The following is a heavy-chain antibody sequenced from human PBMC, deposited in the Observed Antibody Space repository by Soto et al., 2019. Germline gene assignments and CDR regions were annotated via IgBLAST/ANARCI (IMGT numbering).Heavy chain of an antibody. V-gene: IGHV4-31*03. J-gene: IGHJ5*02. D-gene: IGHD3-22*01. CDR2: IYYSGST. CDR1: GGSISSGGYY. Sequence: SETLSLTCTVSGGSISSGGYYWSWIRQHPGKGLEWIGYIYYSGSTYYNPSLKSRVTISVDTSKNQFSLRLSSVTAADTAVYYCARELWGDYYDSSGPNWFDPWGQGTRVTVAS. CDR3: ARELWGDYYDSSGPNWFDP.